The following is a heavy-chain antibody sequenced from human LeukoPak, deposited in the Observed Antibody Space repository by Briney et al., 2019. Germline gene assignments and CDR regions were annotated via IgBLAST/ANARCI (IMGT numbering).Heavy chain of an antibody. Sequence: SETVSLTCTVSGVPISAYHWGWLRQPPGRGLEWIGFIYNSGNTNYRPYLKSRVTISVDTSKNQFSLKLSSVTAADTAVYYCARHAIAVAGTVYFDYWGQGTLVTASS. D-gene: IGHD6-19*01. CDR3: ARHAIAVAGTVYFDY. J-gene: IGHJ4*02. CDR1: GVPISAYH. V-gene: IGHV4-59*08. CDR2: IYNSGNT.